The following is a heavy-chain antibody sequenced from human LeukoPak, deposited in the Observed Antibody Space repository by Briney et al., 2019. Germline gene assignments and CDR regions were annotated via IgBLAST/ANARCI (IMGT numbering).Heavy chain of an antibody. CDR2: ISDNGDHT. D-gene: IGHD2/OR15-2a*01. V-gene: IGHV3-23*01. CDR3: AKAVYGSYYFDY. Sequence: PGGSLRLSCAASGFTFSSYSMNWVRQAPGKGLEWVSGISDNGDHTYYADSVKGPFTISRDNSKNTLYLQMNSLRAEDTAVYYCAKAVYGSYYFDYWGQGTLVTVSS. J-gene: IGHJ4*02. CDR1: GFTFSSYS.